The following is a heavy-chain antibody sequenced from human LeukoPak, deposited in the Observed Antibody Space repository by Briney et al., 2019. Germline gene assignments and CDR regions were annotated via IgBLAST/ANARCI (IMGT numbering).Heavy chain of an antibody. J-gene: IGHJ4*02. CDR2: IYYSGST. CDR1: GGSISSYY. CDR3: ARHVSDLYDFDY. Sequence: SETLSLTCTVSGGSISSYYWSWIRQPPGKGLEWIGYIYYSGSTNYNPSLKSRVTISVDTSKNQFSLKLSSVTAADTAVYYCARHVSDLYDFDYWGQGTLVTVSS. V-gene: IGHV4-59*08. D-gene: IGHD2-2*02.